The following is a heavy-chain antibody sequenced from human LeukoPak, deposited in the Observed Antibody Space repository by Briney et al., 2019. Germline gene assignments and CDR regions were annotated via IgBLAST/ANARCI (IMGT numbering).Heavy chain of an antibody. CDR3: ANLWLGPVYSGTTSSGFPIDY. CDR2: ISYDGSNK. J-gene: IGHJ4*02. Sequence: PGRSLRLSCAASGFTFSSYGMHWVRQAPGKGLEWVAVISYDGSNKYYADSVKGRFTISRDNSKNTLYLQMNSLRAEDTAVYYCANLWLGPVYSGTTSSGFPIDYWGQGTLVTVSS. CDR1: GFTFSSYG. V-gene: IGHV3-30*18. D-gene: IGHD5-12*01.